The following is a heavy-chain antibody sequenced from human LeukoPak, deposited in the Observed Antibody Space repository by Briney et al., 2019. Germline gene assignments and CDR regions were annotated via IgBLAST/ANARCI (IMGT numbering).Heavy chain of an antibody. D-gene: IGHD3-10*01. V-gene: IGHV4-34*01. J-gene: IGHJ3*02. CDR3: ASMVRGVDAFDI. CDR1: GGSFSGYY. Sequence: SETLSLTCAVYGGSFSGYYWGWIRQPPGKGLEWIGSIYYSGSTYYNPSLKSRVTMSVDTSKNLFSLRVTSVTAADTAVYYCASMVRGVDAFDIRGQGTMVTVSS. CDR2: IYYSGST.